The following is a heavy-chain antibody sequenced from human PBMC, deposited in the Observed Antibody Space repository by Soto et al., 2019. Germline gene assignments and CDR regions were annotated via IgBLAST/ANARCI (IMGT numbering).Heavy chain of an antibody. Sequence: GASVKVSCKASGYTFTGYYMHWVRQAPGQGLEWMGWINPNSGGTNYAQKFQGWVTMTRDTSISTAYMELSRLRSDDTAVYYCAREIFGVVTDYYYGMDVWGQGTTVTVSS. V-gene: IGHV1-2*04. CDR3: AREIFGVVTDYYYGMDV. D-gene: IGHD3-3*01. CDR2: INPNSGGT. J-gene: IGHJ6*02. CDR1: GYTFTGYY.